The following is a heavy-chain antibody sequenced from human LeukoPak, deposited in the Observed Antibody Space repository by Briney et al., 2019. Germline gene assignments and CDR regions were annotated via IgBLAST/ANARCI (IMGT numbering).Heavy chain of an antibody. J-gene: IGHJ6*03. Sequence: SETLSLTCTVSGYSISSGYYWGWIRQPPGKGLEWIGTIYYSGTTYYNPSLKSRVTISADTSKNHFSLKLSSVTAADTAVYYCARPGHSYYYMDVWGKGTTVTVSS. V-gene: IGHV4-38-2*02. CDR1: GYSISSGYY. CDR3: ARPGHSYYYMDV. CDR2: IYYSGTT. D-gene: IGHD1-1*01.